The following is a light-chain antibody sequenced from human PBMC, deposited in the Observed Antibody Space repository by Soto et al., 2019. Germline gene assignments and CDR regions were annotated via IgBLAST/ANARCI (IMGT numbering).Light chain of an antibody. V-gene: IGLV2-14*01. J-gene: IGLJ1*01. CDR2: DVS. Sequence: QSALTQPASVSGSPGQSITISCTGTSSDVGGYNYVSWYQQYPGKAPKLMIYDVSNRPSGVSNRFSGSESGNTASLTISGLQAEDEADYYCSSYTSSSPYVFGTGTKVTVL. CDR1: SSDVGGYNY. CDR3: SSYTSSSPYV.